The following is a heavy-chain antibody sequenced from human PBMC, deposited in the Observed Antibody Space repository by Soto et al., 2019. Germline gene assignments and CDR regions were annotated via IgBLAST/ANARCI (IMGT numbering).Heavy chain of an antibody. D-gene: IGHD2-2*01. CDR3: ARASVLTDYYFDS. J-gene: IGHJ4*02. Sequence: TLSLTRTFSGGSINSGGYYWSWIRQHPGKGLEWIGYIYYSGSTFYNPSLKSRVTISLDTSKSQFSLNLSSVTAADTAVYYCARASVLTDYYFDSWGQGTLVTVSS. V-gene: IGHV4-31*03. CDR1: GGSINSGGYY. CDR2: IYYSGST.